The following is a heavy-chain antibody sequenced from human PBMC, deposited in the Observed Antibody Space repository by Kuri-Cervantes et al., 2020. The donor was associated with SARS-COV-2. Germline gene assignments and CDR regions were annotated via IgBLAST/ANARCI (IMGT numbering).Heavy chain of an antibody. Sequence: GESLKISCAASGFTFSSYGVHWVRQAPGKGLEWVAVISYDGSNKYYADSVKGRFTISRDNSKNTLYLQMNSPRAEDTAVYYCAKELSRDIVVVPVYHYYYGMDVWGQGTTVTVSS. D-gene: IGHD2-2*01. J-gene: IGHJ6*02. V-gene: IGHV3-30*18. CDR3: AKELSRDIVVVPVYHYYYGMDV. CDR2: ISYDGSNK. CDR1: GFTFSSYG.